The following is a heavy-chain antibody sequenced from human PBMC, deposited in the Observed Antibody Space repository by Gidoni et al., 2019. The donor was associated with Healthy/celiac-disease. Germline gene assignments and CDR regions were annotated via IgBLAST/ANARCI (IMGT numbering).Heavy chain of an antibody. CDR3: ARGHHGGYGMDV. CDR1: GFTFSSYA. V-gene: IGHV3-30*04. Sequence: QVQLVESGGGVVQPGRSLRLPCAASGFTFSSYAMHWVRQAPGKGLEWVAVISYDGSNKYYADSVKGRFNISRDNSKNTLYLQMNSLRAEDTAVYYCARGHHGGYGMDVWGQGTTVTVSS. CDR2: ISYDGSNK. J-gene: IGHJ6*02.